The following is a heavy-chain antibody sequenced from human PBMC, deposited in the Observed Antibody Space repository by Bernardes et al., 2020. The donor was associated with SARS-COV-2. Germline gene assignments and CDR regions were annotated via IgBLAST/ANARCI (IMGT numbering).Heavy chain of an antibody. V-gene: IGHV3-30*18. CDR1: GFTFNNYG. Sequence: GGSLRLSCAASGFTFNNYGMHWVRQAPGKGLEWVAFISYEGSKKYYLDSRKGRFTISRDSSKNTLYLQMNSLRDDDTAVYYCVKRRAIFELWAGNFDYWGQGTLVTVSS. D-gene: IGHD5-18*01. CDR3: VKRRAIFELWAGNFDY. J-gene: IGHJ4*02. CDR2: ISYEGSKK.